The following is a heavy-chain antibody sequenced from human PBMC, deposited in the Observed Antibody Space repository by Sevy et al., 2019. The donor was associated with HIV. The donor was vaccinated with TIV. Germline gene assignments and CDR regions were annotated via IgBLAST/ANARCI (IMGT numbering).Heavy chain of an antibody. J-gene: IGHJ3*01. CDR3: TRDNGHSQYGAFDF. D-gene: IGHD4-17*01. V-gene: IGHV1-18*01. CDR1: GYMFTIYG. CDR2: ISAYSGNT. Sequence: ASVNVSCKTSGYMFTIYGINWVRQAPGQGLEWMGWISAYSGNTNYAQKLQDRVTMTTDTSTSTAYMELRSLRSDDTAVYYCTRDNGHSQYGAFDFWGQGTMVTVSS.